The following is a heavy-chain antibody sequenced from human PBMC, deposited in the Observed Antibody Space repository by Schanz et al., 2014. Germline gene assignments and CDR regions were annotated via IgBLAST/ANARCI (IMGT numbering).Heavy chain of an antibody. CDR2: ISYEGSKK. CDR1: GFTFNDYA. J-gene: IGHJ3*01. V-gene: IGHV3-30*14. Sequence: QVQLVESGGGVVQPGRSLKLSCAASGFTFNDYAMHWVRQAPGKGLEWVAVISYEGSKKYYPDSVKGRFTISRDNSKNMVFLQMNSLRVEDTAIYYCARDEGKDGYNLAFDVWGQGTLVTVSS. D-gene: IGHD5-12*01. CDR3: ARDEGKDGYNLAFDV.